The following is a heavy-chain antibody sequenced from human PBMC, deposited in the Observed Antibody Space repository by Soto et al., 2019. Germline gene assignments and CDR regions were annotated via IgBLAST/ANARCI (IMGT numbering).Heavy chain of an antibody. Sequence: SPTLSLTCAVYGGSFSGYYWSWIRQPPGKGLEWIGEINHSGSTNYNPSLKSRVTISVDTSKNQFSLKLSSVTAADTAVYYCARDRGAYYYDSSGYYYVFDYWGQGTLVTVSS. CDR1: GGSFSGYY. J-gene: IGHJ4*02. D-gene: IGHD3-22*01. V-gene: IGHV4-34*01. CDR3: ARDRGAYYYDSSGYYYVFDY. CDR2: INHSGST.